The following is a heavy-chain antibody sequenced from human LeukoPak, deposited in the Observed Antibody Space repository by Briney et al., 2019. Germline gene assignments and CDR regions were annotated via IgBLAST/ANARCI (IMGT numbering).Heavy chain of an antibody. D-gene: IGHD3-3*02. J-gene: IGHJ6*03. CDR1: GFTFSSYG. V-gene: IGHV3-48*02. CDR3: ARLLATWDYYYMDV. CDR2: IGGSGSFI. Sequence: GGSLRLSCAASGFTFSSYGMHWVRQAPGKGLEWVSHIGGSGSFIYYADSVRGRFTISRDNAKNSVFLQMNSLRDEDTGVYFCARLLATWDYYYMDVWGKGTTVTVSS.